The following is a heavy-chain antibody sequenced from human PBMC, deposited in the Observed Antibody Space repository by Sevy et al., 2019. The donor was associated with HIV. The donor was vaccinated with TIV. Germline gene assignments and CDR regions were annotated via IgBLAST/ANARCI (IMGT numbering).Heavy chain of an antibody. Sequence: GGSLRLSCAASGFTFSGYALNWVRQAPGKGLEWVSTIYGSRGVTYYADYVKGRFTISRDNSKNTLYLQMNSLRTEDTAVYFCAGGRYDSSGSFDAFDIWGQGTMVTVSS. J-gene: IGHJ3*02. V-gene: IGHV3-23*01. CDR2: IYGSRGVT. CDR3: AGGRYDSSGSFDAFDI. D-gene: IGHD3-22*01. CDR1: GFTFSGYA.